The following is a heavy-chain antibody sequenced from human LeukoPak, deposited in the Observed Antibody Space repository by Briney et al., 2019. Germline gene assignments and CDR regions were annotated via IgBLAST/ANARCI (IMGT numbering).Heavy chain of an antibody. J-gene: IGHJ4*02. CDR1: GGSIGVTNYY. D-gene: IGHD6-6*01. Sequence: SETLSLTCTVSGGSIGVTNYYWGWFRQPPGKGMEWIGNIFYSGSTFYNPSFQSRITISVDTSKNQFSLKLSSVTAADTAVYYCARGGAARPYFDYWGQGTLVTVSS. V-gene: IGHV4-39*01. CDR2: IFYSGST. CDR3: ARGGAARPYFDY.